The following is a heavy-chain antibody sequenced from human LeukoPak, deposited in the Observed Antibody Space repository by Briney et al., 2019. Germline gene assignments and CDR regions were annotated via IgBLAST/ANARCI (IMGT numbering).Heavy chain of an antibody. CDR1: GYTFTGYY. V-gene: IGHV1-2*06. CDR2: INPNSGGT. Sequence: ASVKVSCKASGYTFTGYYMHWVRQAPGQGLEWMGRINPNSGGTNYAQKFQGRVTMTRDTSISTAYMELSRLRSDDTAVYYCGTQDYYDSSGYFPWDYWGQGTLVTVSS. CDR3: GTQDYYDSSGYFPWDY. D-gene: IGHD3-22*01. J-gene: IGHJ4*02.